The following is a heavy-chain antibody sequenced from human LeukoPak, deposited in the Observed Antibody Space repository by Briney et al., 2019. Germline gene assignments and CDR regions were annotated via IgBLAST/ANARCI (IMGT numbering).Heavy chain of an antibody. Sequence: KFQGRVTITRDTSASTAYMELSSLRSEDTAVYYCARGGSYYSYSDYWGQGTLVTVSS. V-gene: IGHV1-3*01. CDR3: ARGGSYYSYSDY. D-gene: IGHD1-26*01. J-gene: IGHJ4*02.